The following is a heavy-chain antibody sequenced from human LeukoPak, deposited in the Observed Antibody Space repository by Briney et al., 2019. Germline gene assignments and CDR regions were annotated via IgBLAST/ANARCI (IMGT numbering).Heavy chain of an antibody. J-gene: IGHJ6*03. CDR3: ARLFRGGYNYALHYYYYYYMDG. V-gene: IGHV4-4*09. CDR2: IYTSGST. CDR1: GGSISGYY. Sequence: SETLSLTCAVSGGSISGYYWSGIRQPPGKGLGRIGYIYTSGSTNYNPSLKSRVTISVDTSKNQFSLKLSSVTAADTAVYYCARLFRGGYNYALHYYYYYYMDGWGKGTTVTVSS. D-gene: IGHD5-24*01.